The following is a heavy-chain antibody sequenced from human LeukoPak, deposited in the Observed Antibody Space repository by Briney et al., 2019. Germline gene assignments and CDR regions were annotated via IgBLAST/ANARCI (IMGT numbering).Heavy chain of an antibody. CDR1: GYSISSGYY. CDR2: IYHSGST. D-gene: IGHD5-18*01. Sequence: SETLSLTCTVSGYSISSGYYWGWIRQPPGKGLEWIGSIYHSGSTYYNPSLKSRVTISVDTSKNQFSLKLSSVTAADTAVYYCARSYSYGLDAFDIWGQGTLVTVSS. V-gene: IGHV4-38-2*02. J-gene: IGHJ4*02. CDR3: ARSYSYGLDAFDI.